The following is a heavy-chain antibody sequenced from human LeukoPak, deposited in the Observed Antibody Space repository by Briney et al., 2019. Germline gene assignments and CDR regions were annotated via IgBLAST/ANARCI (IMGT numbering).Heavy chain of an antibody. V-gene: IGHV4-38-2*02. Sequence: SETLSLTCTVSGYSISSGYYWGWIRQPPGKGLEWIGSIYHSGSTYYNPSVKSRVTISVDTSKNQFSLKLSSVTAADTAVYYCASTRYYYYYMDVWGKGTTVTVSS. CDR1: GYSISSGYY. CDR2: IYHSGST. J-gene: IGHJ6*03. CDR3: ASTRYYYYYMDV.